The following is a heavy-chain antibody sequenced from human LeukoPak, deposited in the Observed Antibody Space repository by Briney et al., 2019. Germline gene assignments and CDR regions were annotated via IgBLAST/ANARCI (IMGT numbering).Heavy chain of an antibody. J-gene: IGHJ3*02. CDR1: GGSISSGDYY. V-gene: IGHV4-30-4*08. Sequence: SQTLSLTCTVSGGSISSGDYYWSWIRQPPGKGLEWIGYIYYSGSTYYNPSLKSRVTISVDTSKNQFSLKLSSVTAADTAVYYCARACSSTSCVGAFDIWGQGTMVTVSS. CDR3: ARACSSTSCVGAFDI. CDR2: IYYSGST. D-gene: IGHD2-2*01.